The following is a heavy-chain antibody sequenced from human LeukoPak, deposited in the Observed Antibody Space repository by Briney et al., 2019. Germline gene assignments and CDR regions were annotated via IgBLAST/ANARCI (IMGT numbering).Heavy chain of an antibody. D-gene: IGHD5-24*01. CDR2: ISYDGSTK. J-gene: IGHJ4*02. CDR3: ARDSARRDGYNFDY. Sequence: GGSLRLSCAASGITVSSNYMSWVRQAPGKGLEWVALISYDGSTKHYADSVKGRFTISRDNSKNTLYLQMNSLRAEDTAVYYCARDSARRDGYNFDYWGQGTLVTVSS. CDR1: GITVSSNY. V-gene: IGHV3-30*03.